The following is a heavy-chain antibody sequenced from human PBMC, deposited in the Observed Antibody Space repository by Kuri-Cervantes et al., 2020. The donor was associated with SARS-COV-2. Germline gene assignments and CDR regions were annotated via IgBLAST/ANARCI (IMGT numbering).Heavy chain of an antibody. V-gene: IGHV3-30-3*01. CDR2: ISYDGSNK. CDR1: GFTFSSYA. CDR3: ARDLVVGATPFDY. Sequence: GGSLRLSCAASGFTFSSYAMHWVRQAPGKGLEWVAVISYDGSNKYYADSVKGRFTISRDNSKNTLYLQMNSLRAEDTAVYYCARDLVVGATPFDYWGQGTLVTVSS. J-gene: IGHJ4*02. D-gene: IGHD1-26*01.